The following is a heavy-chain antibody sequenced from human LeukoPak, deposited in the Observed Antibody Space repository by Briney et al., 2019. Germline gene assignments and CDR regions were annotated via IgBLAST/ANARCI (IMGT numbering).Heavy chain of an antibody. Sequence: SETLSPTCTVSGGSISSGSYYWGWIRQPPGKGLEWIGSMYHTGSTYYNPSLKSRVTISVDTSKNQFSLKLTSVTAADTAVYYCAREAWERDFFGFWGQGTLVTVSS. CDR2: MYHTGST. J-gene: IGHJ4*02. D-gene: IGHD1-26*01. CDR3: AREAWERDFFGF. CDR1: GGSISSGSYY. V-gene: IGHV4-39*02.